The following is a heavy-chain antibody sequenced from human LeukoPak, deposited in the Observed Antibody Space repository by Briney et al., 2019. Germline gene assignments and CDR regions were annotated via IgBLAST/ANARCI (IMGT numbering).Heavy chain of an antibody. V-gene: IGHV3-7*03. CDR1: GFSINNYW. CDR3: ARHFLGRGGYSYGLIDY. CDR2: IKGDASEK. J-gene: IGHJ4*02. D-gene: IGHD5-18*01. Sequence: GGSLTLSCAVSGFSINNYWMTWYRQAPGKGLECVAHIKGDASEKYYLDSVKGRFTISRDNAKNSLYLQTNSLRAEDTAVYYCARHFLGRGGYSYGLIDYWGQGTLVTVSS.